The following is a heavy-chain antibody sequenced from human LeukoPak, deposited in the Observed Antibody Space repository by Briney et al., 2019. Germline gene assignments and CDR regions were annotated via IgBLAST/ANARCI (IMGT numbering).Heavy chain of an antibody. D-gene: IGHD3-22*01. CDR1: GGSISSSS. J-gene: IGHJ4*02. Sequence: ETLSLTCTVSGGSISSSSYYWGWIRQAPGKGLEWVAYISGSSSTRYYADSVKGRFTISRDNAKNSLSLQMDSLRAEDTAVYYCARDSDISGYTPYFFTDWGQGTLVTVSS. CDR3: ARDSDISGYTPYFFTD. V-gene: IGHV3-48*01. CDR2: ISGSSSTR.